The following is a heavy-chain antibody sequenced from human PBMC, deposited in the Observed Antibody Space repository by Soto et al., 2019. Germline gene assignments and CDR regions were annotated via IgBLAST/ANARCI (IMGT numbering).Heavy chain of an antibody. J-gene: IGHJ4*01. V-gene: IGHV1-24*01. Sequence: GASVKVSCKVSGYTLTELSMHWVRQAPGKGLEWMGGFDPEDGETIYADSVRGRFTISADNAENSVFLQMNSLRDEDTAVYFCVRDRDLDRDMVHADLWGQGTLVTVSS. D-gene: IGHD5-18*01. CDR3: VRDRDLDRDMVHADL. CDR1: GYTLTELS. CDR2: FDPEDGET.